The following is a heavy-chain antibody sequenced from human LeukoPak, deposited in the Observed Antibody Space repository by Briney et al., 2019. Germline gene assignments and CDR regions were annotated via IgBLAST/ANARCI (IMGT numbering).Heavy chain of an antibody. CDR3: TRTYSSSSIDY. CDR1: GDSISTYY. V-gene: IGHV4-59*01. D-gene: IGHD6-6*01. CDR2: IFYTGST. Sequence: SETLSLTCTVSGDSISTYYWSWSRQPPGKGLEWLGYIFYTGSTNYNPSLKSRVTMSIDTSKNQFSLKLSSVTAADTAIYYCTRTYSSSSIDYWGQGALVTVSS. J-gene: IGHJ4*02.